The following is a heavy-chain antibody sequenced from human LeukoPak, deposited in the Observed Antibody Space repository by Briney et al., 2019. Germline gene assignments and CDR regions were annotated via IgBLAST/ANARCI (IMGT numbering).Heavy chain of an antibody. CDR1: GGTFSSYT. V-gene: IGHV1-46*01. D-gene: IGHD3-22*01. CDR3: ARGYDSSGYYSAPDY. CDR2: INPSGGST. J-gene: IGHJ4*02. Sequence: ASVKVSCKASGGTFSSYTISWVRQAPGQGLDWMGIINPSGGSTSYAQKFQGRVTMTRDTSTSTVYMELSSLRSEDTAVYYCARGYDSSGYYSAPDYWGQGTLVTVSS.